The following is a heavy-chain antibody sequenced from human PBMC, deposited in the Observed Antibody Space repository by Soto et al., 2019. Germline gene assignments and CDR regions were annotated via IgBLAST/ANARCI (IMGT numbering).Heavy chain of an antibody. D-gene: IGHD1-26*01. Sequence: QVQLVESGGGVVQPVRSLRLSCAASGFTFRSYTMHWVRQAPGKGLEWVGVITYDGSNQYYADSVKGRFTISRDNSRNTLYLQMNSLRPDDTAVYYCARAPSGSYPEFDYWGQGTLVTVSS. V-gene: IGHV3-30-3*01. CDR2: ITYDGSNQ. CDR3: ARAPSGSYPEFDY. J-gene: IGHJ4*02. CDR1: GFTFRSYT.